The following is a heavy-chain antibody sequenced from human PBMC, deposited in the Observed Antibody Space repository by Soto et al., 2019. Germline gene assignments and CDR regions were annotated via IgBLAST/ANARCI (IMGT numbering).Heavy chain of an antibody. Sequence: QVQLVESGEGVVQPGRSLRLCCAASGFTFSSYAMHWVRQAPGKGLEWVAVISYDGSNKYYADSVKGRFTISRDNSKNTLYLQMNSLRAEDTAVYYCARGPHYDFWSGYYYGMDVW. CDR2: ISYDGSNK. V-gene: IGHV3-30-3*01. J-gene: IGHJ6*01. CDR1: GFTFSSYA. D-gene: IGHD3-3*01. CDR3: ARGPHYDFWSGYYYGMDV.